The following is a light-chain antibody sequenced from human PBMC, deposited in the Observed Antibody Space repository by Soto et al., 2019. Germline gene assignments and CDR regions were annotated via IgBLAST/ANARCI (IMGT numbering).Light chain of an antibody. Sequence: QSVLTQPPSASATPGQRVTISCSGTRSNIGSNTVNWYQLLPGTAPQLLIYSNNRRPSGVPGRFSASKSGTSASLAISGLQSEDESDYYCAAWDDSLNGYVFGSGTKVTVL. J-gene: IGLJ1*01. CDR1: RSNIGSNT. V-gene: IGLV1-44*01. CDR2: SNN. CDR3: AAWDDSLNGYV.